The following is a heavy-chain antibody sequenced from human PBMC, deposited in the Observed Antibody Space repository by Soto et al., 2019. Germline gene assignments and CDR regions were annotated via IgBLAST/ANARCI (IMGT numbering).Heavy chain of an antibody. CDR1: GFTFGDDA. CDR3: TRDQNPLILRFLEWFGGRYYYYGMDV. D-gene: IGHD3-3*01. J-gene: IGHJ6*02. V-gene: IGHV3-49*03. CDR2: IRSKAYGGTT. Sequence: GGSLRLSCTASGFTFGDDAMSWFRQAPGKGLEWVGFIRSKAYGGTTEYAASVKGRFTISRDDSKSIAYLQMNSLKTEDTAMYYCTRDQNPLILRFLEWFGGRYYYYGMDVWGQGTTVTVSS.